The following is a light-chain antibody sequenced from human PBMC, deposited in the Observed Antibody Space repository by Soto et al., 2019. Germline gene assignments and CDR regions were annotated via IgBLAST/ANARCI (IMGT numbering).Light chain of an antibody. CDR1: SSDIGAYNY. J-gene: IGLJ1*01. CDR2: EVS. Sequence: QSALTQPASVSGSPGQSITISCTGTSSDIGAYNYVSWFQQHPGKAPKLIISEVSNRPSGVSNRFSGSKSANAASLTISGLQAEEEADYFCFSFETEWTHVFGTGTKVTV. V-gene: IGLV2-14*01. CDR3: FSFETEWTHV.